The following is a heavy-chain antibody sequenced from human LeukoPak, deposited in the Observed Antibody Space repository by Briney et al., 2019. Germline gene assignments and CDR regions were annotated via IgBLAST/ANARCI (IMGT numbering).Heavy chain of an antibody. J-gene: IGHJ5*02. CDR1: GYTLTELS. D-gene: IGHD3-16*01. V-gene: IGHV1-24*01. CDR2: FDPEDGET. CDR3: ATDALRAPSREMNWLDP. Sequence: ASVKVSCKVSGYTLTELSMHWVRQAPGKGLEWVGGFDPEDGETIYAQKFQGRVTMTEDTSTDTAYMELSSLRSEDTAVYYCATDALRAPSREMNWLDPWGQGTLVTFSS.